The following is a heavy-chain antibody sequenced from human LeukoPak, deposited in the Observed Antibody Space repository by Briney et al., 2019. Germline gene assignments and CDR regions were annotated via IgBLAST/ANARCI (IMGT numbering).Heavy chain of an antibody. Sequence: ASVKVSCKASGYTFTDYYMHWVRQAPGQELEWMGWINPKNDDTNYAQKFQDRVTMTRDTSISTAYMELSSLTSDDTAVYYCARRGSGYGYDYWGQGTLVTVSS. J-gene: IGHJ4*02. CDR3: ARRGSGYGYDY. CDR1: GYTFTDYY. CDR2: INPKNDDT. V-gene: IGHV1-2*02. D-gene: IGHD5-18*01.